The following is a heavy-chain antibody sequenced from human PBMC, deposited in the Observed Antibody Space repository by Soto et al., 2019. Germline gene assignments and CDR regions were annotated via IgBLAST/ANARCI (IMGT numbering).Heavy chain of an antibody. CDR2: INHSGST. V-gene: IGHV4-34*01. J-gene: IGHJ4*02. CDR1: GGSFSGYY. D-gene: IGHD1-7*01. Sequence: SETLSLTCAVYGGSFSGYYWSWIRQPPGKGLEWIGEINHSGSTNYNPSLKSRVTISVDTSKNQFSLKLSSVTAADTAVYYCARVMTGTTADYFDYWGQGTLVTVSS. CDR3: ARVMTGTTADYFDY.